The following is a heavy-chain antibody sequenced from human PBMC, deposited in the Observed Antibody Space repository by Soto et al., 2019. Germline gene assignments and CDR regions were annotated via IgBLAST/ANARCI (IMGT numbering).Heavy chain of an antibody. V-gene: IGHV4-59*01. CDR2: IYYSGST. J-gene: IGHJ5*02. Sequence: SETLSLTCTGSGGSISSYYWSWIRQPPGKGLEWIGYIYYSGSTNYNPSLKSRVTISVDTSKNQFSLKLSSVTAADTAVYYCARGGGIRFLEFDPWGQGTLVTVSS. CDR1: GGSISSYY. D-gene: IGHD3-3*01. CDR3: ARGGGIRFLEFDP.